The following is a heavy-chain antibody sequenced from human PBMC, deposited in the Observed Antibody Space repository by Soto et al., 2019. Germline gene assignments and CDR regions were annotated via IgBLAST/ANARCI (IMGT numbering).Heavy chain of an antibody. CDR1: GGTFSSYA. CDR2: IIPIFGTA. J-gene: IGHJ6*02. Sequence: ASVKVSCKASGGTFSSYAISWVRQAPGQGLEWMGGIIPIFGTANYAQKFQGRVTITADKSTSTAYMELSSLRSEDTAVYYCARGYYYGSDYYYGMDVWGPGTTVTVSS. D-gene: IGHD3-10*01. CDR3: ARGYYYGSDYYYGMDV. V-gene: IGHV1-69*06.